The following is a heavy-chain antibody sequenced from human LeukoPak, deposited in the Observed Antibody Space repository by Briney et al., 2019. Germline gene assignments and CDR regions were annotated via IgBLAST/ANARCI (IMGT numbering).Heavy chain of an antibody. CDR1: GYTFTSYG. Sequence: GASVKVSCKASGYTFTSYGIIWVRQAPGQGLEWMGWINTYNGNTNYAQKLQGRVTMTTDTSTNTAYMELRSLRSDDTAVYYCARDYYDSSGYYYDAFDIWGQGTMVTVSS. CDR3: ARDYYDSSGYYYDAFDI. J-gene: IGHJ3*02. D-gene: IGHD3-22*01. V-gene: IGHV1-18*01. CDR2: INTYNGNT.